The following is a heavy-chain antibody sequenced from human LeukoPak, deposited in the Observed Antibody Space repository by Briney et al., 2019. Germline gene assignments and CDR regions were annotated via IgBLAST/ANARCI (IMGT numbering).Heavy chain of an antibody. Sequence: SQTLSLTCTVSGGSISSGGYYWSWIRQHPGKGLEWIGYIYYSGSTYYNPSLKSRVTISVDTSKNQFSLKLSSVTAADTAVYYCARASYCSSTSCYRWGGFDYWGQGTLVTVSS. D-gene: IGHD2-2*01. CDR1: GGSISSGGYY. V-gene: IGHV4-31*03. CDR2: IYYSGST. J-gene: IGHJ4*02. CDR3: ARASYCSSTSCYRWGGFDY.